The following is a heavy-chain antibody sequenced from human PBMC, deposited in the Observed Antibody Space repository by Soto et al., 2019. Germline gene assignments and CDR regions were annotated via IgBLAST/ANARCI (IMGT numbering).Heavy chain of an antibody. J-gene: IGHJ4*02. Sequence: ASVKVSCKASGYTFTDYAIHWVRQAPGQRLEWMGWINAGNGNTKSSQKFQGRVTITRDTSASTAYMELSSLRSEDTAVYYCARSAVSPFGGLIGPFDYWGQGNLVTVSS. CDR1: GYTFTDYA. CDR2: INAGNGNT. V-gene: IGHV1-3*01. CDR3: ARSAVSPFGGLIGPFDY. D-gene: IGHD3-16*02.